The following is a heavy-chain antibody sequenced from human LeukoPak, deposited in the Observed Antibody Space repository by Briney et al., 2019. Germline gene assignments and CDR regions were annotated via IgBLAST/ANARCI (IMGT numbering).Heavy chain of an antibody. J-gene: IGHJ5*02. CDR1: GGSFSGYY. Sequence: SETLSLTCAVYGGSFSGYYWSWIRQPPGKGLEWIGEINHSGSTNYNPSLKSRVTISVDTSKNQFSLKLSSVTAADTAVYYCAGCPKQQLVSGWFDPWGQGTLVTVSS. CDR2: INHSGST. D-gene: IGHD6-13*01. V-gene: IGHV4-34*01. CDR3: AGCPKQQLVSGWFDP.